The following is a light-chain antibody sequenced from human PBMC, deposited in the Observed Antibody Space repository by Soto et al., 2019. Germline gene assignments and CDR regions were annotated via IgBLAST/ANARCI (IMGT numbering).Light chain of an antibody. J-gene: IGKJ1*01. Sequence: DIQMTQSPSTLSASVGDRVTITCRASQSIGVWLAWYQQKPGTAPKLLIYKTSTLDSGVPLRFSGSGSGTEFTLTISSLQPDDFATYYCQQYINYFRTFGQGTKLDIK. CDR3: QQYINYFRT. CDR1: QSIGVW. CDR2: KTS. V-gene: IGKV1-5*03.